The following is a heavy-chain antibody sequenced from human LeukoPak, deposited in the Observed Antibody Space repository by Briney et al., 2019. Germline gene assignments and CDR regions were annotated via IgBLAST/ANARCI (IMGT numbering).Heavy chain of an antibody. Sequence: GGSLRLSCAASGFTFDDYAMHWVRQAPGKGLEWVSGISWNSGSIGYADSVKGRFTISRDNAKNSLYLQMNSLRAEDTALYYCAKDPSFTMVRGLSWFDPWGQGTLVTVSS. D-gene: IGHD3-10*01. V-gene: IGHV3-9*01. CDR2: ISWNSGSI. J-gene: IGHJ5*02. CDR3: AKDPSFTMVRGLSWFDP. CDR1: GFTFDDYA.